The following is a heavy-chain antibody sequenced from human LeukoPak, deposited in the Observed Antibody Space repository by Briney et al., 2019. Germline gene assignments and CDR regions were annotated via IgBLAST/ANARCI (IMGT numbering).Heavy chain of an antibody. V-gene: IGHV4-34*01. CDR1: GGSFSGYY. CDR3: ARLDPLRYCSSTSCYGRGDLDY. Sequence: SETLSLTCAVYGGSFSGYYWSWIRQPPGKGLEWIGEINHSGSTNYNPSLKSRVTISVDTSKNQFSLKLSSVTAADTAVYYCARLDPLRYCSSTSCYGRGDLDYWGQGTLVTVSS. D-gene: IGHD2-2*01. J-gene: IGHJ4*02. CDR2: INHSGST.